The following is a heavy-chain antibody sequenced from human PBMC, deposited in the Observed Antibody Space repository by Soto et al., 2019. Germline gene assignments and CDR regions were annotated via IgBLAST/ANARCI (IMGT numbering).Heavy chain of an antibody. CDR3: ARTSYSSGWNQYYFDY. Sequence: PSETLSLTCTVSGGSISSYYWSWIRQPPGKGLEWIGYIYYSGSTNYNPSLKSRVTISVDTSKNQFSLKLSSVTAADTAVYYCARTSYSSGWNQYYFDYWGQGTLVTVSS. D-gene: IGHD6-19*01. CDR1: GGSISSYY. CDR2: IYYSGST. J-gene: IGHJ4*02. V-gene: IGHV4-59*08.